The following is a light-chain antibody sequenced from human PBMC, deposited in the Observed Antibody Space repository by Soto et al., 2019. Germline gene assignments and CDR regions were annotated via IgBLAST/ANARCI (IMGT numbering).Light chain of an antibody. CDR1: QSVSSTL. Sequence: ENGMTQSPGTLSLSPGERATLSCRASQSVSSTLLAWYQQKPGQAPRLLIYGAYSRATGIPDRFSGSGSGTDFTLTISRLEPEDFAVYYCQQYGSSPTFGQGTKLEIK. J-gene: IGKJ2*01. CDR2: GAY. V-gene: IGKV3-20*01. CDR3: QQYGSSPT.